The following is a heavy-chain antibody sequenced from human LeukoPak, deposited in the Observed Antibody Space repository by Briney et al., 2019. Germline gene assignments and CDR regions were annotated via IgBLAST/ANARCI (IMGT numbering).Heavy chain of an antibody. Sequence: SVKVSCKASGGTFSSYAISWMRQAPGQGLEWMGGIIPIFGTANYAQKFQGRVTITADESTSTAYMELSSLRSEDTAVYYCARDGTYYDFWSGYPTLFDYWGQGTLVTVSS. CDR3: ARDGTYYDFWSGYPTLFDY. V-gene: IGHV1-69*01. CDR2: IIPIFGTA. CDR1: GGTFSSYA. D-gene: IGHD3-3*01. J-gene: IGHJ4*02.